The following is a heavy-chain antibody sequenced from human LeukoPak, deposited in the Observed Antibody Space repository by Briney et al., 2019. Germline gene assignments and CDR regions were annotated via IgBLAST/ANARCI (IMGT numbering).Heavy chain of an antibody. D-gene: IGHD2-21*02. CDR3: ATVRVCGGDCYYLDN. V-gene: IGHV3-33*01. CDR2: IWYDGSNK. CDR1: GFTFRNYG. Sequence: PGGCLRLSWAASGFTFRNYGMNWVRQAPGKGVEWATIIWYDGSNKYYADSVKGRFIISRDNSKNTLYLQMNSLRAEDTAVYYCATVRVCGGDCYYLDNWGQGTLVTVSS. J-gene: IGHJ4*02.